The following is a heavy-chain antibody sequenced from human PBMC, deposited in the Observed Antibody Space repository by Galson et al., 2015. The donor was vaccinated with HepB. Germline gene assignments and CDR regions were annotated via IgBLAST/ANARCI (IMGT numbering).Heavy chain of an antibody. CDR2: IIPIFGTA. J-gene: IGHJ6*02. CDR1: GGTFSSYA. V-gene: IGHV1-69*13. Sequence: SVKVSCKASGGTFSSYAISWVRQAPGQGLEWMGGIIPIFGTANYAQKFQGRVTITADESTSTAYMELSSLRSEDTAVYYCASAIKDIVVVPAAPWDDYYGMDVWGQGTTVTVSS. CDR3: ASAIKDIVVVPAAPWDDYYGMDV. D-gene: IGHD2-2*01.